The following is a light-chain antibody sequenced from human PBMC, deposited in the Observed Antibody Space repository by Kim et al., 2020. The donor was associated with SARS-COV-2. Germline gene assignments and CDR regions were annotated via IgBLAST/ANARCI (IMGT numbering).Light chain of an antibody. CDR2: DAS. Sequence: SASVGDPVPITCRASQGITRSLAWYKHKPGKAPKSLIYDASNLHRGVPSRFSGSGSGTEFTLTISSLQPEDFATYYCQKYNTYPHTFGQGTKLEI. V-gene: IGKV1-16*01. J-gene: IGKJ2*01. CDR3: QKYNTYPHT. CDR1: QGITRS.